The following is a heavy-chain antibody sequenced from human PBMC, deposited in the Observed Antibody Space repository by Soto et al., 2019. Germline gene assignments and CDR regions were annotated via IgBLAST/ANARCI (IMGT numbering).Heavy chain of an antibody. J-gene: IGHJ4*02. CDR2: IYYSGST. Sequence: PSETLSLTCTVSGGSISSYYWSWIRQPPGKGLEWIGYIYYSGSTNYNPSLKSRVTISVDTSKNQFSLKLSSVTAADTAVYYCAGYSGYDLGVGYWGQGTLVTVSS. D-gene: IGHD5-12*01. CDR1: GGSISSYY. CDR3: AGYSGYDLGVGY. V-gene: IGHV4-59*08.